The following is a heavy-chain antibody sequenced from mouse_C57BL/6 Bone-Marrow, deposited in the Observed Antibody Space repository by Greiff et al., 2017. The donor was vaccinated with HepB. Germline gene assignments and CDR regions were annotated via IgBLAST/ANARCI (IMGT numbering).Heavy chain of an antibody. CDR1: GYSITSGYD. CDR2: ISYSGST. D-gene: IGHD1-1*01. Sequence: EVQLQQSGPGMVKPSQSLSLTCTVTGYSITSGYDWHWIRHFPGNKLEWMGYISYSGSTNYNPSLKSRISITHDTSKNHFFLKLNTVTTEDTATYYCARGLYGSTDCDYWSQGTTLAVSS. J-gene: IGHJ2*01. CDR3: ARGLYGSTDCDY. V-gene: IGHV3-1*01.